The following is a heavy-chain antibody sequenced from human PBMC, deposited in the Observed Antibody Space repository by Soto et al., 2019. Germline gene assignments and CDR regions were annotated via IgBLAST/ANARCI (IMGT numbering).Heavy chain of an antibody. J-gene: IGHJ4*02. CDR3: AASYGSGYRAFDY. D-gene: IGHD3-10*01. CDR1: GDTFSFYT. CDR2: INPIVSMS. Sequence: QVQLVQSGTEVKKPGSSVKVSCKASGDTFSFYTINWVRQAPGLGLEWVGRINPIVSMSNYAQKFQGRVSMTADQYTTPAYMELRSLRSDDTAMYFCAASYGSGYRAFDYWGQGALVIVSS. V-gene: IGHV1-69*02.